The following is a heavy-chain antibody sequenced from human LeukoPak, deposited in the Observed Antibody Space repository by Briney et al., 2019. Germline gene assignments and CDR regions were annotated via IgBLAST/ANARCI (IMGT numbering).Heavy chain of an antibody. CDR2: IYYSGST. V-gene: IGHV4-59*01. CDR3: ASTDILTGTTFDY. CDR1: GGSISSYY. J-gene: IGHJ4*02. D-gene: IGHD3-9*01. Sequence: KPSETLCLTCTVSGGSISSYYWSWIRQPPGKGLEWIGYIYYSGSTNYNPSLKSRVTISVDTSKNQFSLKLSSVTAADTAVYYCASTDILTGTTFDYWGQGTLVTVSS.